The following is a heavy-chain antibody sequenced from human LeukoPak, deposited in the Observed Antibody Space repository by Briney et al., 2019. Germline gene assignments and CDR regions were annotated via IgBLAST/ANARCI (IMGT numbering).Heavy chain of an antibody. V-gene: IGHV3-30*04. CDR2: ISYDGSNK. J-gene: IGHJ4*02. CDR1: GFTFSSYA. CDR3: AKKYCSGGSCYPGDY. Sequence: PGGSLRLSCAASGFTFSSYAMHWVRQAPGKGLEWVAVISYDGSNKYYADSVKGRFTISRDNSKNTLYLQMNSLRAEDTAVYYCAKKYCSGGSCYPGDYWGQGTLVTVSS. D-gene: IGHD2-15*01.